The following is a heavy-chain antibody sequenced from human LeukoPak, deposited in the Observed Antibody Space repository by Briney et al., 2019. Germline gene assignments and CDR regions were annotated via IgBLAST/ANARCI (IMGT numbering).Heavy chain of an antibody. V-gene: IGHV3-30*18. Sequence: GGSLRLSCAASGFTLSSYGMHWVRQAPGKGLEWVAVISYDGSNKYYADSVKGRFTISRDNSKNTLYLQMNSLRAEDTAVYYCAKLCSVPHAFDIWGQGTMVTVSS. J-gene: IGHJ3*02. CDR3: AKLCSVPHAFDI. CDR2: ISYDGSNK. D-gene: IGHD2-2*01. CDR1: GFTLSSYG.